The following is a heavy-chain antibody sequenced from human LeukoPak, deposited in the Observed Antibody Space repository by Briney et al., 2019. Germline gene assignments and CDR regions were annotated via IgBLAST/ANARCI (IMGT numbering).Heavy chain of an antibody. CDR1: GGSISSYY. D-gene: IGHD3-22*01. J-gene: IGHJ4*02. CDR3: ARDTYYYDSSGYSPFDY. CDR2: IYTSGST. V-gene: IGHV4-4*07. Sequence: PSETLSLTCTVSGGSISSYYWSWIRQPAGKGLEWIGRIYTSGSTNYNPSLKSRVTMSVDTSKNQFSLKLSSVTAADTAVYYCARDTYYYDSSGYSPFDYWGQGTLVTVSS.